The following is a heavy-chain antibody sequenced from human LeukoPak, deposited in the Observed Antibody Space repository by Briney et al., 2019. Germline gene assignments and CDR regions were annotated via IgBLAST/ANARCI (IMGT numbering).Heavy chain of an antibody. J-gene: IGHJ4*02. CDR3: AREKWELLDC. CDR2: INHSGST. Sequence: PSETLSLTCAVYGGSFSGYYWSWIRQPPGKGLEWIGEINHSGSTNYNPSLKSRVTISVDTSKNQFSLKLSSVTAADTAVYYCAREKWELLDCWGQGTLVTVSS. CDR1: GGSFSGYY. V-gene: IGHV4-34*01. D-gene: IGHD1-26*01.